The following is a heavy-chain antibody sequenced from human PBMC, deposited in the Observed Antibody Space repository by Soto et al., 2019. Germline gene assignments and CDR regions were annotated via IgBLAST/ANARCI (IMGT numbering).Heavy chain of an antibody. J-gene: IGHJ6*02. CDR2: ISSSSSYI. V-gene: IGHV3-21*01. CDR3: ARDHRGTTVTSYYYGMDV. Sequence: GGSLRLSCAASGFTFSSYSVNWVRQAPGKGLEWVSSISSSSSYIYYADSVKGRFTISRDNAKNSLYLQMNSLRAEDTAVYYCARDHRGTTVTSYYYGMDVWGQGTTVTVSS. D-gene: IGHD4-17*01. CDR1: GFTFSSYS.